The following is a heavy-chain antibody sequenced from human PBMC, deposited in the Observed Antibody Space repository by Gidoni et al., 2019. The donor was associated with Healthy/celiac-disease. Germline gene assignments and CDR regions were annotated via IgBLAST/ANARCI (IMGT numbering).Heavy chain of an antibody. V-gene: IGHV3-7*01. D-gene: IGHD3-3*01. CDR1: GLTFSRYW. CDR3: ASSGFGSYYDFWSGYDSPPDY. CDR2: IKQDGSEK. J-gene: IGHJ4*02. Sequence: EVQLVESGGGLVQPGGSLRLSCAASGLTFSRYWTSWVRQAPGKGLEWVANIKQDGSEKYYVDSVKGRFTISRDNAKNSLYLQMNSLRAEDTAVYYCASSGFGSYYDFWSGYDSPPDYWGQGTLVTVSS.